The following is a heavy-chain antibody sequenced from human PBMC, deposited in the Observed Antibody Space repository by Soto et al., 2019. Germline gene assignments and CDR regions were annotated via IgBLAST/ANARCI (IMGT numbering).Heavy chain of an antibody. CDR3: ARVGQWLEPYFEY. CDR2: ISSSSSTI. J-gene: IGHJ4*02. Sequence: GGSLRLSCAASGFTFSSYSMNWVRQAPGKGLEWVSYISSSSSTIYYADSVKGRFTISRDNAKNSLYLQMNSLRAEDTAVYYCARVGQWLEPYFEYWGQGTLVTVSS. CDR1: GFTFSSYS. D-gene: IGHD6-19*01. V-gene: IGHV3-48*01.